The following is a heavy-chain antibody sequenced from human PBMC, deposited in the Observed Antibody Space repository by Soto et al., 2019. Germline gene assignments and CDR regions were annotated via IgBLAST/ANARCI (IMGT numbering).Heavy chain of an antibody. J-gene: IGHJ5*02. CDR1: GDSLTSYY. D-gene: IGHD3-9*01. CDR2: IYYIGKT. CDR3: ARIILTGYYGLEP. Sequence: QVQLQESGPGLVKPSETLSLTCSVSGDSLTSYYWTWVRQPPGKGLEWIGYIYYIGKTNYNPSLKGRVTISMDLSKNQFSLELRSLTAADTAVYYCARIILTGYYGLEPWGQGTLVIVSA. V-gene: IGHV4-59*01.